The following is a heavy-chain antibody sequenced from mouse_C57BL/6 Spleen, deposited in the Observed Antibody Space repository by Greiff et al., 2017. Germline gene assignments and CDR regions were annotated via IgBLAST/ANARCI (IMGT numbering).Heavy chain of an antibody. CDR1: GFTFSDYY. CDR2: ISNGGGST. CDR3: ARQGGSLYAMDY. Sequence: DVHLVESGGGLVQPGGSLKLSCAASGFTFSDYYMYWVRQTPEKRLEWVAYISNGGGSTYYPDTVKGRFTISRDNAKNTLYLQMSRLKSEDTAMYYCARQGGSLYAMDYWGQGTSVTVSS. V-gene: IGHV5-12*01. J-gene: IGHJ4*01.